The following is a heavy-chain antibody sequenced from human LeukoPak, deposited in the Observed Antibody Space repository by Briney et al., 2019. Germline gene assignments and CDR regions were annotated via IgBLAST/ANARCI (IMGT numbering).Heavy chain of an antibody. CDR1: GGSISSYY. CDR3: ARDQADY. J-gene: IGHJ4*02. CDR2: IYYSGST. Sequence: PSETLSLTCTVSGGSISSYYWSWIRQPPGKGLEWIGYIYYSGSTYYNPSLKSRVTISVDTSKNQFPLKLSSVTAADTAVYYCARDQADYWGQGTLVTVSS. V-gene: IGHV4-30-4*08.